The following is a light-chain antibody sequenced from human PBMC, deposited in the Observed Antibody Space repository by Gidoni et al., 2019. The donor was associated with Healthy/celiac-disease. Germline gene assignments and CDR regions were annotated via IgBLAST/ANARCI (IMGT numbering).Light chain of an antibody. V-gene: IGKV3-20*01. CDR1: QSVSSSY. Sequence: EIVLTQSPGPLSLSPGERATLSCRASQSVSSSYLAWYQQKPGQAPRLLIYGASSRATGIPDRLSGSGAGTDFTLNISRLEPEDFAVYYCQQYGSSPLFTFGPGTKVDIK. CDR2: GAS. CDR3: QQYGSSPLFT. J-gene: IGKJ3*01.